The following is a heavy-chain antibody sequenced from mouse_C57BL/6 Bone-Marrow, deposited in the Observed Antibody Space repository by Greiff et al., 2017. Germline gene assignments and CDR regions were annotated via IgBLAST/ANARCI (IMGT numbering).Heavy chain of an antibody. Sequence: QVQLKQPGAELVKPGASVKMSCKASGYTFTSYWITWVKQRPGQGLEWIGDIYPGSGSTNYNEKFKSKATLTVDTSSSTAYMQLSSLTSEDSAVYYCGANCYWYFDVWGTGTTVTVSS. CDR1: GYTFTSYW. D-gene: IGHD4-1*01. CDR3: GANCYWYFDV. V-gene: IGHV1-55*01. CDR2: IYPGSGST. J-gene: IGHJ1*03.